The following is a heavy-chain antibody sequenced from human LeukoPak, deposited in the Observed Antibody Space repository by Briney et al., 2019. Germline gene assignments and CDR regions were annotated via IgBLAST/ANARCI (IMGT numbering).Heavy chain of an antibody. CDR1: GFTFSSYS. V-gene: IGHV3-33*08. CDR2: IRYDGSNK. Sequence: SGGSLRLSCAASGFTFSSYSMNWVRQAPGKVLEWVAFIRYDGSNKYYADSVKGRITISRDNSKNTLYLQMNSLRAEDTAVYYCARSVGYCSGGSCYSGYYFDYWGQGTLVTVSS. D-gene: IGHD2-15*01. J-gene: IGHJ4*02. CDR3: ARSVGYCSGGSCYSGYYFDY.